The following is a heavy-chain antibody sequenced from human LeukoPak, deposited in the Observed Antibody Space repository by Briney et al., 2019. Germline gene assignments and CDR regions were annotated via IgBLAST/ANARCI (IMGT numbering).Heavy chain of an antibody. D-gene: IGHD3-10*01. CDR2: ISGSGGST. V-gene: IGHV3-23*01. CDR1: GFTFSSYA. J-gene: IGHJ3*02. Sequence: GGSLRLSCAASGFTFSSYAMSWVRQAPGKGLEWVSAISGSGGSTYYADSVKGRFTISRDNSKNTLYLQMNSLRAEDTAVYYCAKDLDGSGSPRLFNDAFDIWGQGTMVTVSS. CDR3: AKDLDGSGSPRLFNDAFDI.